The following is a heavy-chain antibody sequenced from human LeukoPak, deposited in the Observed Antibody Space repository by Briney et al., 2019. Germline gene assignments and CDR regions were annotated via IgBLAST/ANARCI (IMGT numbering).Heavy chain of an antibody. J-gene: IGHJ4*02. CDR1: GYTFTSYY. CDR3: AGGMAARPLGY. Sequence: ASVKVSCKASGYTFTSYYMHWVRQAPGQGLEWMGIINPSGGSTSYAQKFQGRVTMTRDMSTSTVYMELSSLRSEDTAVYYCAGGMAARPLGYWGQGTLVTVSS. D-gene: IGHD6-6*01. V-gene: IGHV1-46*01. CDR2: INPSGGST.